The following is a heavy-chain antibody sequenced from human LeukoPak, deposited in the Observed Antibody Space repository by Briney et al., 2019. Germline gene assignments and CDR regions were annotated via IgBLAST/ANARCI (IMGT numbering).Heavy chain of an antibody. CDR1: GYTFTGYY. Sequence: SVQVSCKASGYTFTGYYMHWVRQAPGQGLEWMGWINPNSGGTNYAQKFQGRVTMTRDTSISTAYMELSRLSSDDTAAYYCARESRDGYNTPNWVDYWGQGTLVTVSS. CDR2: INPNSGGT. CDR3: ARESRDGYNTPNWVDY. D-gene: IGHD5-24*01. V-gene: IGHV1-2*02. J-gene: IGHJ4*02.